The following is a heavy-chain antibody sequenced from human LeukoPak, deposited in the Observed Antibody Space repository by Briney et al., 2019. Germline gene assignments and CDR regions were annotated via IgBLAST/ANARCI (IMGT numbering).Heavy chain of an antibody. J-gene: IGHJ4*02. Sequence: GGSLRLSCAASGFTFSGYAMTWVRQAPGKGLEWVSDISGSGSSTYYADSMKGRFTISRDNSKNTVFLQVNSLRADDTAVYYCAKKASGSYFDYWGQGTLVTVSS. CDR2: ISGSGSST. D-gene: IGHD6-25*01. CDR3: AKKASGSYFDY. V-gene: IGHV3-23*01. CDR1: GFTFSGYA.